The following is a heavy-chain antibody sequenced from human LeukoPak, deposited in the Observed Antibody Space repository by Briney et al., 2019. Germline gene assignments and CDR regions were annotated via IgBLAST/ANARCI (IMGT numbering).Heavy chain of an antibody. J-gene: IGHJ4*02. V-gene: IGHV3-7*01. CDR1: GFTFKNYW. CDR3: ARGYGSPDF. D-gene: IGHD3-3*01. CDR2: IKQDGSDK. Sequence: GESLKISCAASGFTFKNYWISWVRQAPGKGLEWVASIKQDGSDKYYVDSMKGRFTISRDNAKNSVYLQMNSLRAEDTAVYYCARGYGSPDFWGQGTLVTVSS.